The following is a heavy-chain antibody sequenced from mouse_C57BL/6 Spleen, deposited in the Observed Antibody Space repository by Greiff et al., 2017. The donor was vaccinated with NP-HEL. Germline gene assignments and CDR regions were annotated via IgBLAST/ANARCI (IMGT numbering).Heavy chain of an antibody. CDR3: ASKNSYAMDY. CDR1: GYTFTSYW. J-gene: IGHJ4*01. CDR2: IDPSDSYT. V-gene: IGHV1-50*01. Sequence: VQLQQPGAELVKPGASVKLSCKASGYTFTSYWMQWVKQRPGQGLEWIGEIDPSDSYTNYNQKFKGKATLTVDTSSSTAYMQLSSLTSEDSAVYYCASKNSYAMDYWGQGTSVTVSS.